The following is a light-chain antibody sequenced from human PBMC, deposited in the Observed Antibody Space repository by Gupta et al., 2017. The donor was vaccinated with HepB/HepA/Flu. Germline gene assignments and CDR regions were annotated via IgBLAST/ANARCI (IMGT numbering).Light chain of an antibody. CDR1: SSDIGAYNL. Sequence: QSAPPEPPSASGSPGPSVTISCTDTSSDIGAYNLVSWYQQHPGKAPKLIIYDVFQRPSGVPARFSGSKSGNTASPPVSALQAEDEADYYCFSYAGNDNWVFGGGTKVTVL. V-gene: IGLV2-8*01. CDR2: DVF. CDR3: FSYAGNDNWV. J-gene: IGLJ1*01.